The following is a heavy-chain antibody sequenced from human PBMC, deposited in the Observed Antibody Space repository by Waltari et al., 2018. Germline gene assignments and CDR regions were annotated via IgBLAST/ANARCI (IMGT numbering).Heavy chain of an antibody. V-gene: IGHV3-30*18. Sequence: QVQLVESGGGVVQPGRSLRLSCAASGFIFRNYGMHWVRQAPGKGPEWVAIILYDGSIKFYGDSVKGRFIISRDNPKNTLYLEMSSLRAEDTAVYYCAKDMWEMELRSAVDSWGQGTLVTVSS. J-gene: IGHJ4*02. CDR1: GFIFRNYG. CDR2: ILYDGSIK. D-gene: IGHD1-7*01. CDR3: AKDMWEMELRSAVDS.